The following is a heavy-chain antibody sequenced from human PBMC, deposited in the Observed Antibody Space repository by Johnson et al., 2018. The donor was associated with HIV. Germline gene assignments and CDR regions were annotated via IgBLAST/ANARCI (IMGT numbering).Heavy chain of an antibody. Sequence: VQLVESGGGVVRLGGSLRLSCVGSGFTVSSNYMSWVRQAPGKGLEWVSVIYSGGSTYYADSVKGRFTISRDTSKNTLYFQMNGLRAEDTAVYYCAKQNRGAVDIWGKGTMVTVSS. V-gene: IGHV3-66*04. CDR3: AKQNRGAVDI. CDR2: IYSGGST. J-gene: IGHJ3*02. CDR1: GFTVSSNY.